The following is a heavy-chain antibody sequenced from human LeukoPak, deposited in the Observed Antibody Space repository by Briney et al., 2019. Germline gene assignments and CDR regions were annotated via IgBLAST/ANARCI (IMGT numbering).Heavy chain of an antibody. CDR2: INHTAST. Sequence: PSETLSLTCAVYGGSFSGYYLTWIRQPPGKGLEWIGEINHTASTTYNPSLKSRVTISIDTSKSQFSLKLTSVTAADTAVYYCARVFLGWLGESSHYYGMDVWGQGTTVTVSS. J-gene: IGHJ6*02. D-gene: IGHD3-10*01. CDR3: ARVFLGWLGESSHYYGMDV. CDR1: GGSFSGYY. V-gene: IGHV4-34*01.